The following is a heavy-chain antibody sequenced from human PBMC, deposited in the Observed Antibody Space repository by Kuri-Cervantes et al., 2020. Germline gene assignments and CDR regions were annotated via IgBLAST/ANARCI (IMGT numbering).Heavy chain of an antibody. CDR3: ARMADTNWFDP. CDR1: GGSISSGGYY. J-gene: IGHJ5*02. Sequence: SETLSLTCTVSGGSISSGGYYWSWIRQHPGKGLEWIGYIYYSGSTYYNPSLKSLVTISVDTSKNQFSLKLSYVTAADTAVYYCARMADTNWFDPWGQGTLVTVSS. D-gene: IGHD6-19*01. V-gene: IGHV4-31*01. CDR2: IYYSGST.